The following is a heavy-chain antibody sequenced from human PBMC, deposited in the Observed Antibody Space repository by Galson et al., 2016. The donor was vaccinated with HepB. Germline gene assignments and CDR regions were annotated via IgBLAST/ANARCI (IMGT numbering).Heavy chain of an antibody. CDR2: IKEDGSEK. J-gene: IGHJ6*02. CDR3: ARGRLWFGEPHYYGMDV. CDR1: GFTFSSYW. D-gene: IGHD3-10*01. Sequence: SLRLSCAASGFTFSSYWMSWVRQAPEKGLEWVANIKEDGSEKSYVDSVKGRITISRDNAKNSLYLQMNSLRADDTSVYYCARGRLWFGEPHYYGMDVWGQGTTVTVSS. V-gene: IGHV3-7*01.